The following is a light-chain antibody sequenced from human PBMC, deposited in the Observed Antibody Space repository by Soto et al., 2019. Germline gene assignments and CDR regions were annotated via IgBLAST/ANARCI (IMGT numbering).Light chain of an antibody. V-gene: IGKV3-20*01. CDR2: GAS. J-gene: IGKJ2*01. CDR1: QSVSSNY. CDR3: HQYGSSAMYT. Sequence: EMVLTQSPGTLSLSPGERATLSCRTSQSVSSNYLAWYQHKPGQAPRLLIYGASSRATDIPDRFSGSGSGTVFTLTISRVEPEDFAVYYCHQYGSSAMYTFGQGTKLEI.